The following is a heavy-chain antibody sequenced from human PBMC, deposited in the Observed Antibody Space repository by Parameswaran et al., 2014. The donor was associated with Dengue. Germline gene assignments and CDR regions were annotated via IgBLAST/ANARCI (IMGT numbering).Heavy chain of an antibody. D-gene: IGHD3-10*01. J-gene: IGHJ4*02. V-gene: IGHV1-3*04. CDR2: INTGNGNT. Sequence: WVRQAPGQRLEWMGWINTGNGNTKYSQNFQARVTITRDTSASTADMELSNLRSEDTAVYYCARAGSQYYFDYWGQGTLVTVSS. CDR3: ARAGSQYYFDY.